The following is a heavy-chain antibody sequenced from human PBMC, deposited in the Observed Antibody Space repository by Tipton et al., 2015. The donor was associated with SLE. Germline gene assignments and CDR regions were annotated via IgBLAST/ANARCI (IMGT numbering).Heavy chain of an antibody. J-gene: IGHJ3*02. V-gene: IGHV3-23*01. CDR2: ISGSGGST. CDR3: ARAEDCSGGSCYSIHAAFDI. CDR1: GFTFSSYA. D-gene: IGHD2-15*01. Sequence: SLRLSCAASGFTFSSYAMSWVRQAPGKGLEWVSAISGSGGSTYYADSVKGRLTISRDNSKNTLYLQMNSLRAEDTAVYYCARAEDCSGGSCYSIHAAFDIWGQGTMVTVSS.